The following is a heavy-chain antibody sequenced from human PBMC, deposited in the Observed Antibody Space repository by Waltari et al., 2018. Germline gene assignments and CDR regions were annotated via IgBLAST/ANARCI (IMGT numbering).Heavy chain of an antibody. CDR2: IYYSGST. V-gene: IGHV4-31*03. J-gene: IGHJ6*03. Sequence: QVQLQESGPGLVKPSQTLSLTCTVSGGSISSGGYYWSWIRQHPGKGLEWIGYIYYSGSTNYNRSLKRRVTISVDTSKNQFSLKLSSVTAADTAVYYCARDREVPAAPEPVTAYYYYYMDVWGKGTTVTVSS. CDR1: GGSISSGGYY. CDR3: ARDREVPAAPEPVTAYYYYYMDV. D-gene: IGHD2-2*01.